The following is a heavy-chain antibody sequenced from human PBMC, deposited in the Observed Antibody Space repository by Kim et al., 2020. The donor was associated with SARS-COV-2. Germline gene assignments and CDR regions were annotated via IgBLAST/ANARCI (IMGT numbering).Heavy chain of an antibody. D-gene: IGHD4-4*01. Sequence: HYAHTVKGRLSISRDNSKNTLYLKMNSLRVEDTARYYCAKDLYDYSAMDVWGQGTPVTVSS. V-gene: IGHV3-23*01. J-gene: IGHJ6*02. CDR3: AKDLYDYSAMDV.